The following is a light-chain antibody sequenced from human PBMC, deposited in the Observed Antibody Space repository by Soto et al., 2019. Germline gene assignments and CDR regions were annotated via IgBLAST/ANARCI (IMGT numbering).Light chain of an antibody. CDR1: QSISGTY. CDR3: QQRSNWPT. CDR2: SAS. Sequence: EIVLTQSPGTLSLGSRGRATLSCRASQSISGTYVAWYHQKPGQAPRLLIYSASTRATGIPDRLSGSGSGTDFTLTISSLEPEDFAVYYCQQRSNWPTFGGGTKVDIK. V-gene: IGKV3-11*01. J-gene: IGKJ4*01.